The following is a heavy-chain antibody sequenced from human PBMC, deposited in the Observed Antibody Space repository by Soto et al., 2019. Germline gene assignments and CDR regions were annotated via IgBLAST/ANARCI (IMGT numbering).Heavy chain of an antibody. CDR2: IDNAGSGT. V-gene: IGHV3-74*01. CDR1: GFTLSSYW. CDR3: GTVFDY. J-gene: IGHJ4*02. Sequence: GGSLRLSCAASGFTLSSYWMHWVRQVPGKGLMWVSRIDNAGSGTSYADSVKGRFTISRDNAKNTLYLQMTSLGAEDTAVYYCGTVFDYWGLGILVTVSS.